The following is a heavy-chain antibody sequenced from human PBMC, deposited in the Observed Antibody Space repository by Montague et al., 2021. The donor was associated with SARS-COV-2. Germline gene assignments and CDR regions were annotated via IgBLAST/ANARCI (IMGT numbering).Heavy chain of an antibody. V-gene: IGHV4-39*02. J-gene: IGHJ4*02. D-gene: IGHD3-10*01. CDR1: SSSFLSCCYY. CDR2: IYYSGIT. CDR3: ARGMLRGVTSPFDC. Sequence: SETLSLTCSVYSSSFLSCCYYWGRIRQPPGQELEWIGNIYYSGITYSNLSLQSRGTISVATSKNHLSLRLSSVTAADTAVYYCARGMLRGVTSPFDCWGQGTLVTVSS.